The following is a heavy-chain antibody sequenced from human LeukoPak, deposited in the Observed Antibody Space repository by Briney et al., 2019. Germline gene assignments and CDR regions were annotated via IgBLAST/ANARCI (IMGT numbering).Heavy chain of an antibody. Sequence: PGGTLRLSSAASGFSLSGYWMHWVREAPGKRLVWVSRISPDGSDTTYADSVKGRFTISRDNSKNTLYLQMNSLRDEDAAVYQCTRVQAGRSGHMDVWGRGTTVTVSS. V-gene: IGHV3-74*01. J-gene: IGHJ6*02. CDR3: TRVQAGRSGHMDV. CDR1: GFSLSGYW. D-gene: IGHD2-8*02. CDR2: ISPDGSDT.